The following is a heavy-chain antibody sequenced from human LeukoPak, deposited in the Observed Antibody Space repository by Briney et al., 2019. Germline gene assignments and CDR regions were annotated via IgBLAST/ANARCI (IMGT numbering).Heavy chain of an antibody. Sequence: VSVKVSCKASGYTFTGYYMHWVRQAPGQGLEWMGWINPNSGGTNYAQKFQGRVTMTRDTSISTAYMELSRLRSDDTAVYYCAREIVGATHGNWFDPWGQGTLVTVSS. D-gene: IGHD1-26*01. CDR2: INPNSGGT. CDR3: AREIVGATHGNWFDP. J-gene: IGHJ5*02. V-gene: IGHV1-2*02. CDR1: GYTFTGYY.